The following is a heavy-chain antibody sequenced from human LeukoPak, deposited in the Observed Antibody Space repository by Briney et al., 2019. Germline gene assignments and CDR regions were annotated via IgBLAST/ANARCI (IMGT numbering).Heavy chain of an antibody. Sequence: ASVKVTCKAFGYTFTSNYMHWVRQAPGQGLEWMGWINPNSGGTNYAQKFQGRVTMTRDTSISTAYMELSRLRSDDTAVYYCARGTRPNDAFDIWGQGTMVTVSS. CDR3: ARGTRPNDAFDI. J-gene: IGHJ3*02. CDR1: GYTFTSNY. CDR2: INPNSGGT. V-gene: IGHV1-2*02. D-gene: IGHD2-2*01.